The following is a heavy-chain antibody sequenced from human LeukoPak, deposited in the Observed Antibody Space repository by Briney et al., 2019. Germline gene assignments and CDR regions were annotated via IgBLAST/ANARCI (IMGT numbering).Heavy chain of an antibody. J-gene: IGHJ4*02. V-gene: IGHV3-48*01. CDR2: ISSSSSTI. CDR1: GFTFSSYS. CDR3: VRDPYFMTTVTSFFDY. Sequence: GGSLRLSCAASGFTFSSYSMNWVRQAPGEGLEWVSYISSSSSTIYYADSVKGRFTISRDNAKNSLYLQMNSLRAEDTAVYYCVRDPYFMTTVTSFFDYWGQGTLVTVSS. D-gene: IGHD4-17*01.